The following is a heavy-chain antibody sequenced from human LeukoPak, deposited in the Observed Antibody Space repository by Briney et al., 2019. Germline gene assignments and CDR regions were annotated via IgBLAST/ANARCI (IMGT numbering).Heavy chain of an antibody. Sequence: SETLSLTCAVSGGPFSGYFWSWIRQSSGKGLEWIGEIHNSGTTNYNPPLNSRVTISVDTSKNQFSLNLSSVTAADTAVYYCARQGSGYSFGCWGQGTLVTVSS. CDR1: GGPFSGYF. CDR2: IHNSGTT. J-gene: IGHJ4*02. D-gene: IGHD5-18*01. V-gene: IGHV4-34*01. CDR3: ARQGSGYSFGC.